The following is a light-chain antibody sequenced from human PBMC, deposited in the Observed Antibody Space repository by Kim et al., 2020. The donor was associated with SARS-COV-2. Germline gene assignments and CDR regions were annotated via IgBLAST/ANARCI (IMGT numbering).Light chain of an antibody. CDR2: RNN. V-gene: IGLV10-54*01. J-gene: IGLJ3*02. CDR1: SNNVGNQG. CDR3: SAWYSSLSAWV. Sequence: QAGLTQPPSVSKGLRQTATLTCTGNSNNVGNQGAAWLQQHQGHPPTLLSYRNNNRPSGISERLSASRSGNTASLTITGLQPEDEADYYCSAWYSSLSAWVFGGGTQLTVL.